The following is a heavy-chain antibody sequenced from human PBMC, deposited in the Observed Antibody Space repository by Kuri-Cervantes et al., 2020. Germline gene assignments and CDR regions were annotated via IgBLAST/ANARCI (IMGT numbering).Heavy chain of an antibody. Sequence: GESLKISYAASGFTFSSYGMHWVRQAPGKGLEWVAVISYDGSNKYYADSVKGRFTISRDNSKSTLYLQMNSLRAEDTAVYYCAKDTLRVVAASVNYYYYYGMDVWGQGTTVTVSS. D-gene: IGHD2-15*01. CDR1: GFTFSSYG. J-gene: IGHJ6*02. V-gene: IGHV3-30*18. CDR2: ISYDGSNK. CDR3: AKDTLRVVAASVNYYYYYGMDV.